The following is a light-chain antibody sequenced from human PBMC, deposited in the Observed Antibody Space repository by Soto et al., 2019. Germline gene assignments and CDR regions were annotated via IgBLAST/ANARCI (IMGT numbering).Light chain of an antibody. CDR3: STYTSSTIL. V-gene: IGLV2-14*01. J-gene: IGLJ2*01. CDR2: DVS. CDR1: RSDVGGYNY. Sequence: QSALTQPASVSGSPGQSITISCTGTRSDVGGYNYVSWFQQYPGKAPKVMIYDVSKRPSGVSNRFSGSKSGNTAFLTISGLQAEDEADYYCSTYTSSTILFGGGTKLTVL.